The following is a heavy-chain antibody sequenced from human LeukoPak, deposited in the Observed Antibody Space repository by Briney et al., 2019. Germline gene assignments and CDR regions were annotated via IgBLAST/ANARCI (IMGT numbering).Heavy chain of an antibody. Sequence: PSQTLSLTCTVSGGSISSGDYYWGWIRQPPGKGLEWIVYIYYSGSTYYNPSLKSRVTISVDTSKNQFSLKLTSVTAADTAVYYCARDGIGFGELLSPGYFDLWGRGTLVTVSS. CDR1: GGSISSGDYY. CDR2: IYYSGST. V-gene: IGHV4-30-4*01. J-gene: IGHJ2*01. CDR3: ARDGIGFGELLSPGYFDL. D-gene: IGHD3-10*01.